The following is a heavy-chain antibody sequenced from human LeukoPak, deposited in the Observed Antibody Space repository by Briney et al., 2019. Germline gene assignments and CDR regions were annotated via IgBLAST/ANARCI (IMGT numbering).Heavy chain of an antibody. Sequence: ASVKVSCKASGYAFSNSGISWVRQAPGQGLEWMGWITPNNGYAHYAQKLRGRVTMTTDTFTSTAYMELRSLRSDDTAVYYCARNKSTTLGDYWGQGILVTVSS. V-gene: IGHV1-18*01. CDR2: ITPNNGYA. CDR1: GYAFSNSG. D-gene: IGHD2-2*01. J-gene: IGHJ4*02. CDR3: ARNKSTTLGDY.